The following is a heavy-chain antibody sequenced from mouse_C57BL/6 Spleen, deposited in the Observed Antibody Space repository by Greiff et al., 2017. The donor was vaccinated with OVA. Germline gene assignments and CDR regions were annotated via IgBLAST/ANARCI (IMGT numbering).Heavy chain of an antibody. J-gene: IGHJ1*03. Sequence: VQLQQSGAELVMPGASVKLSCKASGYTFTSYWMHWVKQRPGQGLEWIGEIDPSDSYTNYNQKFKGKSTLTVDKSSSTAYMQLSSLTSEDSAVYYCARRNYYGSERYFDVWGTGTTVTVSS. D-gene: IGHD1-1*01. CDR3: ARRNYYGSERYFDV. V-gene: IGHV1-69*01. CDR2: IDPSDSYT. CDR1: GYTFTSYW.